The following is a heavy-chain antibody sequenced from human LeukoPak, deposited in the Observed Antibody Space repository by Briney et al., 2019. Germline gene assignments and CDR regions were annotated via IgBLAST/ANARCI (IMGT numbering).Heavy chain of an antibody. V-gene: IGHV3-48*03. CDR1: GFTFSSYE. CDR3: ARASAIGFFDY. D-gene: IGHD3-16*01. CDR2: ISSSGSTI. Sequence: PGGSLRLSRAASGFTFSSYEMNWVRQAPGKGLEWVSYISSSGSTIYYADSVKGRFTISRDNAKNSLYLQMNSLRAEDTAVYYCARASAIGFFDYWGQGTLVTVSS. J-gene: IGHJ4*02.